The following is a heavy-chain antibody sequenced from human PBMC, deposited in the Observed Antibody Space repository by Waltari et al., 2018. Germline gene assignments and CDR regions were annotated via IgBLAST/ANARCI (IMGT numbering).Heavy chain of an antibody. Sequence: QVQLVQSGAEVKKPGASVKVSCKASGYTFTGYYMHWVRQAPGQGLSWMGWIYPNSGGTNDASNFQGRVTMTRYTSISTAYMEVSRLRSDDTAVYYCASGSCTTGTHWYFDLWGRGTLVTVSS. CDR1: GYTFTGYY. D-gene: IGHD1-1*01. V-gene: IGHV1-2*02. CDR2: IYPNSGGT. J-gene: IGHJ2*01. CDR3: ASGSCTTGTHWYFDL.